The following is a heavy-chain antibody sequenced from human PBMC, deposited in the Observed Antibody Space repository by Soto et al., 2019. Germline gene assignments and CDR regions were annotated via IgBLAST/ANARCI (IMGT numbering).Heavy chain of an antibody. CDR2: INAGNGNT. V-gene: IGHV1-3*01. J-gene: IGHJ6*03. CDR1: GYTFTSYA. Sequence: QVQLVQSGAAVKKPGASVKVSCKASGYTFTSYAMHWVRQAPGQRLEWMGWINAGNGNTKYSQKFQGRVTITRDTSASTAYMELSSLRSEDTAVYYCARDSTGYSSSWLYYYYYSMDVWGKGTTVTVSS. D-gene: IGHD6-13*01. CDR3: ARDSTGYSSSWLYYYYYSMDV.